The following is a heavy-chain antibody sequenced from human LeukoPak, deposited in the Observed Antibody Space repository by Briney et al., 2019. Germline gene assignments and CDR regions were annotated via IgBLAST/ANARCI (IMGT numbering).Heavy chain of an antibody. J-gene: IGHJ4*02. Sequence: ASVKVSCKASGYSFTGYYMHWVRQAPGQGLEWMGRINPNSGGTNCAQKFQGRVTMTRDTSISTAYMEVSRLRSDDTAMYYCAREVDSSGWDRFDYWGQGTLVTVSS. CDR1: GYSFTGYY. CDR2: INPNSGGT. D-gene: IGHD6-19*01. V-gene: IGHV1-2*06. CDR3: AREVDSSGWDRFDY.